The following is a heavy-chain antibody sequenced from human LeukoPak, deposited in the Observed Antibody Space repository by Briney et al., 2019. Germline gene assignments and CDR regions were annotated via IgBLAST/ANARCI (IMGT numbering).Heavy chain of an antibody. CDR2: IYYSGST. D-gene: IGHD6-13*01. V-gene: IGHV4-59*12. CDR3: ARDRVDPAAAGGWFDP. CDR1: GGSISSYY. J-gene: IGHJ5*02. Sequence: PSQTLSLTCTVSGGSISSYYWSWIRQPPGKGLEWIGYIYYSGSTNYNPSLKSRVTISVDTSKNQFSLKLSSVTAADTAVYYCARDRVDPAAAGGWFDPWGQGTLVTVSS.